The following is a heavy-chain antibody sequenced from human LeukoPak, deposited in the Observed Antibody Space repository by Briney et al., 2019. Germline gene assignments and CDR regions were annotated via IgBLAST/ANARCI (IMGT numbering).Heavy chain of an antibody. V-gene: IGHV3-21*01. CDR2: ISSSSSYI. Sequence: GGSLRLSCAASGFTFSSYSMNWVRQAPGKGLEWVSSISSSSSYIYYADSVKGRFTISRDNAKNSLYLQMNSLRAEDTAVYYCARAGVAARIYYYYYYMDVWGKGTTVTVSS. CDR3: ARAGVAARIYYYYYYMDV. CDR1: GFTFSSYS. D-gene: IGHD6-6*01. J-gene: IGHJ6*03.